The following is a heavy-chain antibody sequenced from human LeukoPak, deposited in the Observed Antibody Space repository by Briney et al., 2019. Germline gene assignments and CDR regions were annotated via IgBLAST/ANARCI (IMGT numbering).Heavy chain of an antibody. CDR1: GFTFSSYA. CDR2: ISYDGSNK. Sequence: GRSLRLSCAASGFTFSSYAMHWVRQAPGKGLEWVAVISYDGSNKYYADSVKGRFTISRDNSKNTLYLQMNSLRAEDTAVYYCAREAITEGGSDDAFDIWGQGTMVTVSS. CDR3: AREAITEGGSDDAFDI. V-gene: IGHV3-30-3*01. J-gene: IGHJ3*02. D-gene: IGHD3-16*01.